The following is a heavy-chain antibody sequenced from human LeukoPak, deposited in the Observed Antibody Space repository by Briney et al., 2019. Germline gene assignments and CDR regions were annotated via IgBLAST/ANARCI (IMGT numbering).Heavy chain of an antibody. CDR3: ARYHDILTGYYYYYGMDV. J-gene: IGHJ6*04. CDR1: GGSFSGYY. V-gene: IGHV4-34*01. CDR2: INHSGST. D-gene: IGHD3-9*01. Sequence: SETLSLTCAVYGGSFSGYYWSWIRQPPGKGLEWIGEINHSGSTNYNPSLKSRVTISVDKSKNQFSLKLSSVTAADTAVYYCARYHDILTGYYYYYGMDVWGKGTTVTVSS.